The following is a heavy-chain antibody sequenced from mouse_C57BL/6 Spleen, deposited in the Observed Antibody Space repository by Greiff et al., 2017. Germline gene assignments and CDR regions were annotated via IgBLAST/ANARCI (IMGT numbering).Heavy chain of an antibody. CDR3: ARDRGAYGYDKGTWFAY. CDR2: ISDGGSYT. CDR1: GFTFSSYA. J-gene: IGHJ3*01. D-gene: IGHD2-2*01. V-gene: IGHV5-4*01. Sequence: EVKLVESGGGLVKPGGSLKLSCAASGFTFSSYAMSWVRQTPEKRLEWVATISDGGSYTYYPDNVKGRFTISRDNAKNNLYLQMSHLKSEDTAMYYCARDRGAYGYDKGTWFAYWGQGTLVTVSA.